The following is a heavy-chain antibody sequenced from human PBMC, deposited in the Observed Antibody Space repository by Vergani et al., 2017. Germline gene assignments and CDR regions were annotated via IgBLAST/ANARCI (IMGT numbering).Heavy chain of an antibody. CDR1: GGSFSGYY. Sequence: QVQLQQWGAGLLKPSETLSLTCAVYGGSFSGYYWSWIRQPPGKGLEWIGEINHSGSTNYNPSLKSRVTISVDTSKNQFSLKLSSVTAADTAVYYCARGDAFDIWSQGTMVTVSS. V-gene: IGHV4-34*01. J-gene: IGHJ3*02. CDR3: ARGDAFDI. CDR2: INHSGST.